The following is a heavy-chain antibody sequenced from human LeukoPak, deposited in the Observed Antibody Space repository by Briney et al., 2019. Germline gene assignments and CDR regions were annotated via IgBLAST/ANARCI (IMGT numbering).Heavy chain of an antibody. CDR2: IYYSGST. J-gene: IGHJ5*02. CDR3: ARRVGYCSSTSCLGYNWFDP. Sequence: PSETLSLTCTVSGGSISSYYWGWIRQPPGKGLEWIGSIYYSGSTYYNPSLKSRVTISVDTSKNQFSLKLSSVTAADTAVYYCARRVGYCSSTSCLGYNWFDPWGQGTLVTVSS. D-gene: IGHD2-2*01. V-gene: IGHV4-39*01. CDR1: GGSISSYY.